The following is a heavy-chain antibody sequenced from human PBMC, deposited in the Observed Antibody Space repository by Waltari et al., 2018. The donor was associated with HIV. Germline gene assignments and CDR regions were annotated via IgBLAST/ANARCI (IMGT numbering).Heavy chain of an antibody. J-gene: IGHJ6*02. CDR2: ISAGGTK. CDR1: GFTFSNYE. D-gene: IGHD6-19*01. Sequence: EVLLVESGGGLVQPGGSLRMPGAGSGFTFSNYEMTWVRQAQGKGLEWISYISAGGTKYYADSVKGRFSISRNNAKNSLYLQMNSLRAEDTAVYYCAKAVGDTSGLYWGGDVWGQGTTVTVSS. CDR3: AKAVGDTSGLYWGGDV. V-gene: IGHV3-48*03.